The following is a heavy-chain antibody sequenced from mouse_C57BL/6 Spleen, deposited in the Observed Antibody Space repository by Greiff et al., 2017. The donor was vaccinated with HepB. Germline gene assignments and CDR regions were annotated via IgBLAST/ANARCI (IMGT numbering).Heavy chain of an antibody. CDR1: GYTFTDYY. J-gene: IGHJ2*01. Sequence: VQLQQSGPELVKPGASVKISCKASGYTFTDYYMNWVKQSHGKSLEWIGDINPNNGGTSYNQKFKGKATLTVDKSSSTAYMELRSLTSEDSAVYYCARGEVATPLGGWGQGTTLTVSS. V-gene: IGHV1-26*01. CDR2: INPNNGGT. CDR3: ARGEVATPLGG. D-gene: IGHD1-1*01.